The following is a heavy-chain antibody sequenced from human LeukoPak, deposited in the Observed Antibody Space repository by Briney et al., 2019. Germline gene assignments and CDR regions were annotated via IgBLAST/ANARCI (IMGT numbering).Heavy chain of an antibody. CDR3: AKEPYYSRGYYYYYYMDV. CDR1: GFTFSSYG. CDR2: IRYDGSNK. D-gene: IGHD4-11*01. V-gene: IGHV3-30*02. J-gene: IGHJ6*03. Sequence: PGGSLRLSCAASGFTFSSYGMHWVRQAPGKGLEWVAFIRYDGSNKYYADSVKGRLTISRDNSQNTLYRQTNRPRGEDTAVYYCAKEPYYSRGYYYYYYMDVWGKGTTVTVSS.